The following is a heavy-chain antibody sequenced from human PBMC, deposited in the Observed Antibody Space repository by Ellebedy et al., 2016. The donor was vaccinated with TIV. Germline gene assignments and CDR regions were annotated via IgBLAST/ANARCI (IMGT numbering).Heavy chain of an antibody. V-gene: IGHV3-7*03. CDR2: IKQDGSEK. D-gene: IGHD3-16*01. CDR1: GFTFSSYW. CDR3: AKSRGYNYYYDMDV. Sequence: GGSLRLXXAASGFTFSSYWMSWVRQAPGKGLEWVANIKQDGSEKYYVDSVKGRFTISRDNSKNTLYLQMTSLRAEDTAIYYCAKSRGYNYYYDMDVWGQGTTVAVSS. J-gene: IGHJ6*02.